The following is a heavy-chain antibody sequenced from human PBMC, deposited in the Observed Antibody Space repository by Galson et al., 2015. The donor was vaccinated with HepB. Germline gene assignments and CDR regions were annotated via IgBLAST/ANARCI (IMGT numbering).Heavy chain of an antibody. V-gene: IGHV1-69*13. J-gene: IGHJ4*02. Sequence: SVKVSCKASGYTFTGYYMHWVRQAPGQGLEWMGGIIPIFGTANYAQKFQGRVTITADESTSTAYMELSSLRSEDTAVYYCARVGDGYNLEVGYYFDYWAQGTLVTVSS. CDR1: GYTFTGYY. CDR2: IIPIFGTA. CDR3: ARVGDGYNLEVGYYFDY. D-gene: IGHD5-24*01.